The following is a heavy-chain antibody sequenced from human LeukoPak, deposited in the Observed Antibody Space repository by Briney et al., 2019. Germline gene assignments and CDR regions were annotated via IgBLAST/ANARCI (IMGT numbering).Heavy chain of an antibody. CDR1: GFTFSSYS. Sequence: PGGTLRLSCAASGFTFSSYSMSWVRQAPGKGREWVSAISGSGGSTYYADSVKGRFTISRDNSKNTLYLQMNSLRAEDTAVYYCAKDGAGSGSDYWGQGTLVTVSS. V-gene: IGHV3-23*01. CDR3: AKDGAGSGSDY. D-gene: IGHD3-10*01. CDR2: ISGSGGST. J-gene: IGHJ4*02.